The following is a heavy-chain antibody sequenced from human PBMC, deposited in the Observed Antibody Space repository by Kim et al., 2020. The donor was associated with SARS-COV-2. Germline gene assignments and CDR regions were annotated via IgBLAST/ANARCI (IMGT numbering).Heavy chain of an antibody. V-gene: IGHV3-30*18. J-gene: IGHJ4*02. CDR1: GFTFSSYG. CDR3: AKDKRGVGYYYDIPPYEFDY. D-gene: IGHD3-22*01. CDR2: ISYDGSNK. Sequence: GGSLRLSCAASGFTFSSYGMHWVRQAPGKGLEWVAVISYDGSNKYYADSVKGRFTISRDNSKNTLYLQMNSLRAEDTAVYYCAKDKRGVGYYYDIPPYEFDYGGQGTLVTVSS.